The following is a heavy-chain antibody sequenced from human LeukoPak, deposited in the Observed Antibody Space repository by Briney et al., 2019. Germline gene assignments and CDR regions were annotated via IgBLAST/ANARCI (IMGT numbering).Heavy chain of an antibody. Sequence: ASVKVSCKASGHTFTSYGISWVRQAPGQGLEWMGWISAYNGNTNYAQKLQGRVTMTTDTSTSTAYMELRSLRSDDTAVYYCARAPDYYYDSSGPHFDYWGQGTLVTVSS. D-gene: IGHD3-22*01. CDR3: ARAPDYYYDSSGPHFDY. CDR1: GHTFTSYG. V-gene: IGHV1-18*01. CDR2: ISAYNGNT. J-gene: IGHJ4*02.